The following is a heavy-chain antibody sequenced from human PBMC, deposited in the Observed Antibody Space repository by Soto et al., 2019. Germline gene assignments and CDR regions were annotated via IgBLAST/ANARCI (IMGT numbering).Heavy chain of an antibody. Sequence: XGSLRLACAASGFTFNSYAMSWVRQAPGKGLEWVSAISGSGGSTYYADSVKGRFTISRDNSKNTLYLQMNSLRAEDTAVYYCAKWDSSSSPFDYWGQGTLVTVSS. CDR1: GFTFNSYA. J-gene: IGHJ4*02. V-gene: IGHV3-23*01. CDR3: AKWDSSSSPFDY. CDR2: ISGSGGST. D-gene: IGHD6-6*01.